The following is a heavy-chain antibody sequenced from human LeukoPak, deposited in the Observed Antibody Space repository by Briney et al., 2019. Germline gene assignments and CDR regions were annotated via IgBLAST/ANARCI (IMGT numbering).Heavy chain of an antibody. CDR2: IKPDGSDK. V-gene: IGHV3-7*05. Sequence: GASLRLSCAASGFTFSNYWMTWVRQAPGKGLEWVATIKPDGSDKYFLDSVKGRFTISRDNAENSLYLQMNSLRAEDTAVYYCARVGGWLHYDYWGQGTLVTVSS. J-gene: IGHJ4*02. D-gene: IGHD6-19*01. CDR3: ARVGGWLHYDY. CDR1: GFTFSNYW.